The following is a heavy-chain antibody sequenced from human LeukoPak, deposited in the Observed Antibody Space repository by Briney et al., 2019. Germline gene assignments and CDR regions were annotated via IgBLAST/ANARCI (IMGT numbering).Heavy chain of an antibody. D-gene: IGHD2-15*01. CDR3: ARDFPVVVVAATRDY. Sequence: GGSLRLSCAASGFTFSSYGMHWVRQAPGKGLEWVAVISYDGSNKYYADSVKGRFTISRDNSKNTLYLQMNSLRAEDTAVYYCARDFPVVVVAATRDYWGQGTLVTVSS. J-gene: IGHJ4*02. V-gene: IGHV3-30*03. CDR1: GFTFSSYG. CDR2: ISYDGSNK.